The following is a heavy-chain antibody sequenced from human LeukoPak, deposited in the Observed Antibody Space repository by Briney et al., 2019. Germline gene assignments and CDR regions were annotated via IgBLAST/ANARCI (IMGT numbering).Heavy chain of an antibody. CDR2: ARDKPNTYTT. V-gene: IGHV3-72*01. CDR3: ARAPPIDY. CDR1: GFTFSDQY. J-gene: IGHJ4*02. Sequence: GGSLRLSCAASGFTFSDQYMDWVRQAPGKGLEWVGRARDKPNTYTTEYAASVKGRFTISRDDSKNSLYLLMNSLKIEDTAVYYCARAPPIDYWGQGTLVTVSS.